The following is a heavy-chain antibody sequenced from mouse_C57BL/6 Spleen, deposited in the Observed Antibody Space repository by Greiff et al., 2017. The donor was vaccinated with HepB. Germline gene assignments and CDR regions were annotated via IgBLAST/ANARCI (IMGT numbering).Heavy chain of an antibody. D-gene: IGHD1-1*01. J-gene: IGHJ1*03. V-gene: IGHV10-1*01. CDR2: IRSKSNNYAT. CDR1: GFSFNTYA. Sequence: GGGLVQPTGSLQLSCAASGFSFNTYAMNWVRQAPGKGLEWVARIRSKSNNYATYYADSVKDRFTISRDDSESMLYLQMNNLKTEDTAMYYCVRQGYGSFWYCDVWGTGTTVTVSS. CDR3: VRQGYGSFWYCDV.